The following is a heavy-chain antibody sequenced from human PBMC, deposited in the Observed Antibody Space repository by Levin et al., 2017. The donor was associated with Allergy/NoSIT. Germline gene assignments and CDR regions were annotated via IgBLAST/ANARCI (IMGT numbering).Heavy chain of an antibody. V-gene: IGHV1-18*01. Sequence: ASVKVSCKASGYTFTSYGISWVRQAPGQGLEWMGWISAYNGNTNYAQKLQGRVTMTTDTSTSTAYMELRSLRSDDTAVYYCARVGSSGWYSGLFDPWGQGTLVTVSS. CDR1: GYTFTSYG. J-gene: IGHJ5*02. CDR2: ISAYNGNT. CDR3: ARVGSSGWYSGLFDP. D-gene: IGHD6-19*01.